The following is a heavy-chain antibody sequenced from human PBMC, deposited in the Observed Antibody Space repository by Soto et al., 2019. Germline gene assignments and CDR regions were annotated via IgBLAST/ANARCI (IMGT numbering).Heavy chain of an antibody. V-gene: IGHV4-30-2*01. Sequence: SETLSLTCAVSGGSIGGVGYSWSWIRQPPGGGLEWIGYMYHSGTFLKSPSLKTRLTMSLDMSKNQFSLTLNSMTAADTAVYYCARAQFYSGSGNYNNLMFDARGQGIQVTVSS. J-gene: IGHJ5*02. CDR3: ARAQFYSGSGNYNNLMFDA. CDR2: MYHSGTF. CDR1: GGSIGGVGYS. D-gene: IGHD3-10*01.